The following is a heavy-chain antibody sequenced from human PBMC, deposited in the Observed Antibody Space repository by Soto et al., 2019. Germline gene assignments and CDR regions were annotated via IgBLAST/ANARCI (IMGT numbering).Heavy chain of an antibody. V-gene: IGHV3-11*01. CDR2: ISSSGSTI. CDR3: ARDPRRFLEWPHDAFDI. D-gene: IGHD3-3*01. J-gene: IGHJ3*02. CDR1: GFTFSDYY. Sequence: VQLVESGGGLVQPGGSLRLSCAASGFTFSDYYMSWIRQAPGKGLEWVSYISSSGSTIYYADSVKGRFTISRDNAKNSLYLQMNSLRAEDTAVYYCARDPRRFLEWPHDAFDIWGQGTMVTVSS.